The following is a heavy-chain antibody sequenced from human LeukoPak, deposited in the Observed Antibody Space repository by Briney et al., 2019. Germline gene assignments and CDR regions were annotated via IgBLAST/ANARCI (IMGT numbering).Heavy chain of an antibody. CDR3: ARDGGYSSGWYRVDWFDP. V-gene: IGHV3-21*01. J-gene: IGHJ5*02. CDR2: ISSSSSYI. Sequence: GGSLRLSCAASGFTFSSYAMSWVRQAPGKGLEWVSSISSSSSYIYYADSVKGRFTISRDNAKNSLYLQMNSLRAEDTAVYYCARDGGYSSGWYRVDWFDPWGQGTLVTVSS. D-gene: IGHD6-19*01. CDR1: GFTFSSYA.